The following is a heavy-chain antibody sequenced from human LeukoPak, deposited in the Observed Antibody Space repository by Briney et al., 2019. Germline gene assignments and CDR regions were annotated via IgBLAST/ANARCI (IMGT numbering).Heavy chain of an antibody. CDR2: IYYSVNT. Sequence: ASQTLSLTCAVSGGSISSGGYSWSWIRQPPGKGLEWIGYIYYSVNTYYSPSLKSRVTISVDTSKNQFSLKLSSVTAADTAVYYCARDGGVAPHNWFDPWGQGTLVTVSS. CDR3: ARDGGVAPHNWFDP. V-gene: IGHV4-30-4*07. CDR1: GGSISSGGYS. D-gene: IGHD2-8*02. J-gene: IGHJ5*02.